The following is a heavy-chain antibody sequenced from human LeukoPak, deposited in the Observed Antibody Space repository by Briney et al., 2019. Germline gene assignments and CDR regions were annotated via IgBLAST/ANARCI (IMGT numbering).Heavy chain of an antibody. CDR1: GFTFSSYW. CDR3: ASCYDFWSGYYEGGGDDAFDI. J-gene: IGHJ3*02. Sequence: GGSLRLSCAASGFTFSSYWMSWVRQAPGKGLEWVANIKQDGSEKYYVDSVKGRFTISRDNAKNSLYLQMNSLRAEDTAVYYCASCYDFWSGYYEGGGDDAFDIWGQGTMVTVSS. D-gene: IGHD3-3*01. V-gene: IGHV3-7*01. CDR2: IKQDGSEK.